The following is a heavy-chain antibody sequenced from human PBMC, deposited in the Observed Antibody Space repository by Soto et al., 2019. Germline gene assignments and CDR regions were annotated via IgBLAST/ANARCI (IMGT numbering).Heavy chain of an antibody. CDR3: ARSDPYYDFWSGYYTPLPFDY. V-gene: IGHV4-59*01. CDR2: IYYSGST. D-gene: IGHD3-3*01. Sequence: SETLSLTCTVSGGSISSYYWSWIRQPPGKGLEWIGYIYYSGSTNYNPSLKSRVTISVGTSKNQFSLYLSSVTAADTAVYYCARSDPYYDFWSGYYTPLPFDYWGQGTLVPVPS. CDR1: GGSISSYY. J-gene: IGHJ4*02.